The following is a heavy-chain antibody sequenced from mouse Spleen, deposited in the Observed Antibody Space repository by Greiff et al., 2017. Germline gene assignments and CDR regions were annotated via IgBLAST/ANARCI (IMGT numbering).Heavy chain of an antibody. CDR2: IYPGSGST. CDR3: ARPNSLLRLSDY. CDR1: GYTFTSYW. V-gene: IGHV1-55*01. Sequence: QVQLQQPGAELVKPGASVKMSCKASGYTFTSYWITWVKQRPGQGLEWIGDIYPGSGSTNYNEKFKGKATLTVDTSSSTAYMQLSSLTSEDSAVYYCARPNSLLRLSDYWGQGTTLTVSS. J-gene: IGHJ2*01. D-gene: IGHD1-2*01.